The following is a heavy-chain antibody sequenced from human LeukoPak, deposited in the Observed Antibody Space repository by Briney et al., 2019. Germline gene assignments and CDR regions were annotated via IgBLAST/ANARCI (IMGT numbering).Heavy chain of an antibody. D-gene: IGHD4-17*01. CDR1: GGSFSGYY. V-gene: IGHV4-34*01. Sequence: SETLSLTGAVYGGSFSGYYWSWIRQPPGKGLEWIGEINHSGSTNYNPSLKSRVTISVHTSKNQFSLKLSSVTAADTAVYYCARGDYGDYWSGYYYYMDVWGKGTTVTVSS. CDR3: ARGDYGDYWSGYYYYMDV. J-gene: IGHJ6*03. CDR2: INHSGST.